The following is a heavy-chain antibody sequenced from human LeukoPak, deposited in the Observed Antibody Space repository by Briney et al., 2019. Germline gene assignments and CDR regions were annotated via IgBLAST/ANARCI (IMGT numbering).Heavy chain of an antibody. CDR3: AKYARCYSGWYFFDH. CDR2: ISDSGGTT. CDR1: AFTFSNLA. J-gene: IGHJ4*02. D-gene: IGHD6-19*01. V-gene: IGHV3-23*01. Sequence: GGSLRLSCVASAFTFSNLAMGGVRQAPGKGLEWVSVISDSGGTTYYADSVKGRFTISRDNSRNTLYLQMNSLRVDDTAVYYCAKYARCYSGWYFFDHWGRGTLVTVSS.